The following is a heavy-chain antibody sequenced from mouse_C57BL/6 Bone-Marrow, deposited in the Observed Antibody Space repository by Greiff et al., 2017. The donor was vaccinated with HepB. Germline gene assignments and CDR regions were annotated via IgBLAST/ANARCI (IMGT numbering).Heavy chain of an antibody. Sequence: VQLQQSGTVLARPGASVKMSCKTSGYTFTSYWMHWVKQRPGQGLEWIGAIYPGNSDTSYNQKFKGKAKLTAVTSASTAYMELSSLTNEDSAVYYCTRERIFYGNYEAYWGQGTLVTVSA. D-gene: IGHD2-1*01. CDR1: GYTFTSYW. V-gene: IGHV1-5*01. CDR2: IYPGNSDT. J-gene: IGHJ3*01. CDR3: TRERIFYGNYEAY.